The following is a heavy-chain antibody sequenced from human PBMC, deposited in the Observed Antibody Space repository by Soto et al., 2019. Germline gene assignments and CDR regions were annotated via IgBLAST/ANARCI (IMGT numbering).Heavy chain of an antibody. D-gene: IGHD2-2*01. CDR3: ARGGGSTKVDY. V-gene: IGHV4-31*03. Sequence: QVQLQESGPGLVKPSQTLSLTCTVSGGSITSSGYYWSWIRQHPGEGLEWIGFTSNSGSTSYNPSRKRRVTISVATPSNQFSLTLKSVTAADTAVYYCARGGGSTKVDYWGQGTLVTVSP. CDR1: GGSITSSGYY. CDR2: TSNSGST. J-gene: IGHJ4*02.